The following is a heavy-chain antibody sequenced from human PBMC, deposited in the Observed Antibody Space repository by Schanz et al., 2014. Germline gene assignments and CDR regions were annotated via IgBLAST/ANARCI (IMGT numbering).Heavy chain of an antibody. V-gene: IGHV3-23*03. J-gene: IGHJ4*02. Sequence: EVQLLESGGGLVQPGGSLRLSCAASGFTFSIYGMSWVRQAPGKGLERVPIICYETRQFYADCVKGRVTISRDNSKNTLYLQMNSLRVEDTAVYYCAKDFVPLVQQLIRSGGAHLDHWGQGTLVTVSS. D-gene: IGHD6-13*01. CDR2: IICYETRQ. CDR3: AKDFVPLVQQLIRSGGAHLDH. CDR1: GFTFSIYG.